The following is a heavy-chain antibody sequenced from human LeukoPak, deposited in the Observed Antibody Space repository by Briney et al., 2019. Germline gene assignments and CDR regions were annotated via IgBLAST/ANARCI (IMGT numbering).Heavy chain of an antibody. Sequence: PSETLSLTCTVSGGSISSSSYYWGWIRQPPGKGLEWIGSIYYSGSTYYNPSLKSRVTISVDTSKNQFSLKLSSVTAADTAVYYCARHKINLGLPVWFDPWGQGTLVTVSS. CDR1: GGSISSSSYY. CDR3: ARHKINLGLPVWFDP. CDR2: IYYSGST. V-gene: IGHV4-39*01. J-gene: IGHJ5*02. D-gene: IGHD3-16*01.